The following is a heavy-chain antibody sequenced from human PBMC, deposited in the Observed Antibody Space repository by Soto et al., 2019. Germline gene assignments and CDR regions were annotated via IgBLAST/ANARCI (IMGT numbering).Heavy chain of an antibody. V-gene: IGHV4-61*01. Sequence: SETLSLTCTVSGVSVSSGSFYWAWIRQPPGKGLEWIGFGSYSGTTNYKPSLKSRVTISVDTSRSQISLKVSSLTAADTAVYYCDRGATVTQFDYWGRGTLVTVSS. CDR2: GSYSGTT. D-gene: IGHD4-17*01. J-gene: IGHJ4*02. CDR3: DRGATVTQFDY. CDR1: GVSVSSGSFY.